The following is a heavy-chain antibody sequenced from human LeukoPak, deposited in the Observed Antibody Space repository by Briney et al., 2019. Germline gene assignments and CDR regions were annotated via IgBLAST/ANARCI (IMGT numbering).Heavy chain of an antibody. CDR3: ARRDISSGWSFDY. CDR2: IHTSGST. D-gene: IGHD6-19*01. CDR1: GGSISNYH. Sequence: SSETLSLTCTVSGGSISNYHWSWIRQPAGKGLEWISQIHTSGSTNYNPPLKSRVTMSIDTPENQLSLTIRSVTAADTAVYYCARRDISSGWSFDYWGQAILVTVSS. J-gene: IGHJ4*02. V-gene: IGHV4-4*07.